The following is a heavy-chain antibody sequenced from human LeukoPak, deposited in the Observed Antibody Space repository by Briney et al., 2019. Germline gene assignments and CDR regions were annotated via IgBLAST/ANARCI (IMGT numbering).Heavy chain of an antibody. CDR3: AKAPKRYCTSASCQGYFDY. D-gene: IGHD2-2*01. Sequence: GGSLRLSCAASGFTFSSYVMHWVRQAPGKGLEWVAIIWYDGNHKYYVDSVKGRFTISRDNSKNTLYLQMDSLRAEDTAVYYCAKAPKRYCTSASCQGYFDYWGQGTLVTVSS. V-gene: IGHV3-33*06. CDR2: IWYDGNHK. CDR1: GFTFSSYV. J-gene: IGHJ4*02.